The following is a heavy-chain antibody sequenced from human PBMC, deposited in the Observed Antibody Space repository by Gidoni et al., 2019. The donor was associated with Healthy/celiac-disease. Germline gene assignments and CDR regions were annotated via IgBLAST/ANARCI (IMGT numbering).Heavy chain of an antibody. CDR1: GFTFSSYA. V-gene: IGHV3-30-3*01. Sequence: QVQLVESGGGVVQPGRSLRLSWSASGFTFSSYAMHWVRQAPGKGLEWVAVISYDGSNKYYADSVKGRFTISRDNSKNTLYLQMNSLRAEDTAVYYCASAIRPGIAAAGFDYWGQGTLVTVSS. CDR2: ISYDGSNK. D-gene: IGHD6-13*01. J-gene: IGHJ4*02. CDR3: ASAIRPGIAAAGFDY.